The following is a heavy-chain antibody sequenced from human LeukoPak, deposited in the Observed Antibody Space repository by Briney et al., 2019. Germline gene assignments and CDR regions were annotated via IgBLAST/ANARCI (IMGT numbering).Heavy chain of an antibody. V-gene: IGHV4-30-4*07. CDR1: GGSINRGGYS. Sequence: PSQTLSLTCAVSGGSINRGGYSWSWIRQPPGKGLEWVGYMYYSGTTYYNPSLKSRVTVSVDTSKSQFSLKLTSVTAADTAVYYCARTLAYRWYFDLWGRGTLVTVSS. CDR2: MYYSGTT. CDR3: ARTLAYRWYFDL. J-gene: IGHJ2*01. D-gene: IGHD3-16*02.